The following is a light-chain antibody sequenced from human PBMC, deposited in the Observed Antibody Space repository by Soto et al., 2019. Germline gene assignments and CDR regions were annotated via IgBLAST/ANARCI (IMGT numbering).Light chain of an antibody. Sequence: EIVMTQSPATLSVSPGERATLSCRASQSVSSYLAWYQQKPGQAPRLLIYGASSRATGIPDRFSGSGSGTDFTLTISRLEPEDFAVYYCQQYGSSHTFGQGTRLEIK. V-gene: IGKV3-20*01. CDR1: QSVSSY. CDR2: GAS. J-gene: IGKJ5*01. CDR3: QQYGSSHT.